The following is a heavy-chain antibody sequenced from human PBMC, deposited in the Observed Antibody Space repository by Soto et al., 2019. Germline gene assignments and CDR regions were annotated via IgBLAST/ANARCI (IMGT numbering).Heavy chain of an antibody. V-gene: IGHV4-4*07. D-gene: IGHD1-1*01. CDR3: ARDDRAERKMKYDVYGMDV. J-gene: IGHJ6*02. Sequence: SETLSLTCTVSGGSISSYYWSWIRQPAGKGLEWIGRSYTSGSTNYNPSRKSRVTMSVDTSKNQFSLKLSSVTAADTAVYYCARDDRAERKMKYDVYGMDVSSQGTTGTV. CDR2: SYTSGST. CDR1: GGSISSYY.